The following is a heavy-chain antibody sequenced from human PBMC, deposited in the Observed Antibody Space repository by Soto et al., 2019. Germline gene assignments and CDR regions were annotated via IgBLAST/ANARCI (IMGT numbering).Heavy chain of an antibody. J-gene: IGHJ4*02. CDR2: IKQDGSEK. V-gene: IGHV3-7*01. Sequence: PGGSLRLSCAASGFSFSRHWMSWVRQAPGKGLEWVANIKQDGSEKYYVDSVKGRFTISRDNAKNSLYLQMNSLRAEDTAVYYCARDLGYYDSSGPHDYWGQGTLVTVSS. CDR3: ARDLGYYDSSGPHDY. D-gene: IGHD3-22*01. CDR1: GFSFSRHW.